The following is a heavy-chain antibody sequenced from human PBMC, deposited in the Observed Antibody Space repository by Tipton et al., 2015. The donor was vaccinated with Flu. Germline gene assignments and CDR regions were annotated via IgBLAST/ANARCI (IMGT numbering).Heavy chain of an antibody. CDR1: VGSFSGYY. CDR2: IYHSGTT. Sequence: TLSLTCAVYVGSFSGYYWGWVRRPPGKGLEWIGTIYHSGTTYYNPSLKSRLTISVDTSKNQFSLRLSSVTAADTAVYYCARHTGDSVRGVIDYWGQGTLVTVSS. V-gene: IGHV4-34*01. J-gene: IGHJ4*02. CDR3: ARHTGDSVRGVIDY. D-gene: IGHD3-10*02.